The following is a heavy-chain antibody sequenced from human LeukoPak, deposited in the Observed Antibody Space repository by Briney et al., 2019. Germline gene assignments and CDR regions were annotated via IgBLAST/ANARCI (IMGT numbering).Heavy chain of an antibody. Sequence: GGSLRLSCAASGFTFDDYAMHWVRQAPGKGLEWVSGISRNSGSIGYADSVKGRFTISRDNAKNSLYLQMNSLRAEDTALYYCAKDRGLAAAGMVVWGQGTTVTVSS. D-gene: IGHD6-13*01. CDR1: GFTFDDYA. J-gene: IGHJ6*02. CDR2: ISRNSGSI. V-gene: IGHV3-9*01. CDR3: AKDRGLAAAGMVV.